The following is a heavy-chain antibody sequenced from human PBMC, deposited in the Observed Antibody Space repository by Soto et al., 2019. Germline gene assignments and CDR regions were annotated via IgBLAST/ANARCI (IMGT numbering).Heavy chain of an antibody. V-gene: IGHV4-30-2*01. D-gene: IGHD3-22*01. CDR1: GGSISSGGSS. CDR2: IYHSGST. J-gene: IGHJ4*02. Sequence: PSETLSLTCAVSGGSISSGGSSWTWIRQPPGKGLEWIGYIYHSGSTYYNPSLKSRVTISVDRSKNQFSLKLTSVTAADTAVYYGARGAVVNFDSWGQGTLVTVS. CDR3: ARGAVVNFDS.